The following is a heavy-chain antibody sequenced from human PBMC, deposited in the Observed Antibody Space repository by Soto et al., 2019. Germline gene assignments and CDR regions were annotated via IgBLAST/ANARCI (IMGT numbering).Heavy chain of an antibody. Sequence: GGSLRLSCAASGFTFSSYAMSWFRQAPGKGLEWVSAISADGSRTYYVDSVKGRFTISRDNSKNTLYLQMNSLRAEDTAVFFCARVPMNIVAVSYDYWGQGTPVTVSS. V-gene: IGHV3-23*01. CDR3: ARVPMNIVAVSYDY. J-gene: IGHJ4*02. CDR2: ISADGSRT. D-gene: IGHD5-12*01. CDR1: GFTFSSYA.